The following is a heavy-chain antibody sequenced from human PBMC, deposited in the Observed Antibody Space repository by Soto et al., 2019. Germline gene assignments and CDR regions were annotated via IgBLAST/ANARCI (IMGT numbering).Heavy chain of an antibody. CDR1: GGSFSSFF. D-gene: IGHD6-13*01. J-gene: IGHJ4*02. Sequence: SETLSLTCSVYGGSFSSFFWSWMRHPPGKGLEWIGEINQSGSTNYNPSLESRVTISLDTSKTEFSLKLSSVTAADTAVYYRARERRVVGGYSSSWYDYFDSWGQGTLVTVSS. V-gene: IGHV4-34*01. CDR3: ARERRVVGGYSSSWYDYFDS. CDR2: INQSGST.